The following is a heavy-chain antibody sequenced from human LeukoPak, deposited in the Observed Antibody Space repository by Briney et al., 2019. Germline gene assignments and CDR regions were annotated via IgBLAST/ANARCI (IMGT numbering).Heavy chain of an antibody. D-gene: IGHD6-13*01. CDR3: AREAAAGN. CDR2: ISPSGSSI. V-gene: IGHV3-11*04. Sequence: GGSLRLSCVASGFIVSSNYMSWVRQAPGKGLQWVSHISPSGSSISYADSVKGRFTISRDNAKNSLYLQMNSLRAEDTAVYYCAREAAAGNWGQGTLVTVSP. J-gene: IGHJ4*02. CDR1: GFIVSSNY.